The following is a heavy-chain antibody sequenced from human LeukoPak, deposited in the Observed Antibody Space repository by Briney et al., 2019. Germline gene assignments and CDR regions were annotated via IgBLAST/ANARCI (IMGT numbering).Heavy chain of an antibody. CDR2: ISTSSSYI. CDR1: GFTFSSYS. J-gene: IGHJ4*02. CDR3: ARRGYSDSSGYDY. Sequence: PGGSLRLSCAASGFTFSSYSMHWVRQAPGKGLEWVSSISTSSSYIYYADSVKGRSTISRDNAKNSLYLQINSLRAEDTAIYYCARRGYSDSSGYDYWGQGTLVTVSS. V-gene: IGHV3-21*01. D-gene: IGHD3-22*01.